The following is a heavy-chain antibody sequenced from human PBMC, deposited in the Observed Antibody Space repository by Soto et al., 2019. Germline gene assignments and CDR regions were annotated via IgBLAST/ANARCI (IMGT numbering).Heavy chain of an antibody. CDR3: ATTRGLAVGGSFNY. D-gene: IGHD6-13*01. CDR1: GGSITSRSSY. J-gene: IGHJ4*02. CDR2: FFSGST. V-gene: IGHV4-39*01. Sequence: QLQLQESGPGLVRPSETLSLTCSVSGGSITSRSSYWAWIRQPPGKGLEWIGTFFSGSTFSNPSLRSRVTIFKDTSRNQFSLKLTSVAATDTAMYYCATTRGLAVGGSFNYWGQGALVTVSS.